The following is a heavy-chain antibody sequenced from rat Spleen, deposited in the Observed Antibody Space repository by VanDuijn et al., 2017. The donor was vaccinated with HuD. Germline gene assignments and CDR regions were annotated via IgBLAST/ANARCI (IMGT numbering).Heavy chain of an antibody. CDR1: GYSFTSSYR. J-gene: IGHJ1*01. CDR3: ARWSYYSPRWYFDF. Sequence: EVQLQESGPGLVKPSQSLSLTCSVTGYSFTSSYRWNWSRKFPGKRLEWMGYITSAGSTKYNPSLKSRISITRDTSKNQFFLQLNSVTTEDTATYYCARWSYYSPRWYFDFWGPGTMVTVSS. CDR2: ITSAGST. D-gene: IGHD1-1*01. V-gene: IGHV3-3*01.